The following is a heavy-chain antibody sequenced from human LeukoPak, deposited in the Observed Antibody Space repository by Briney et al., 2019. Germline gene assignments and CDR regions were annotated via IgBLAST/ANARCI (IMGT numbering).Heavy chain of an antibody. J-gene: IGHJ4*02. CDR1: GFTFSSYA. D-gene: IGHD2-2*01. CDR3: AKDGIYCSSTSCYDNFDY. Sequence: GGSLRLSCAASGFTFSSYAMSWVRQAPGKGLEWVSASSGSGGSTYYADSVKGRFTISRDNSKNTLYLQMNSLRAEDTAVYYCAKDGIYCSSTSCYDNFDYWGQGTLVTVSS. CDR2: SSGSGGST. V-gene: IGHV3-23*01.